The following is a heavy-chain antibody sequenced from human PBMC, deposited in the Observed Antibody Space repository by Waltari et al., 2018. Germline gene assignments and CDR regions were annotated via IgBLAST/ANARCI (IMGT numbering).Heavy chain of an antibody. J-gene: IGHJ4*02. V-gene: IGHV3-15*07. CDR2: IKDKADGGTI. D-gene: IGHD5-12*01. CDR3: LYDPSV. CDR1: GISLTDAW. Sequence: DVQLVESGGGLVKPGGSLRLPCIAPGISLTDAWMNWVRPAPGRGLEWRGRIKDKADGGTIDYAAPVKGRFTISRDDSKNMTYLQMNSLKPDDTGVYFCLYDPSVWGQGTLVTVSS.